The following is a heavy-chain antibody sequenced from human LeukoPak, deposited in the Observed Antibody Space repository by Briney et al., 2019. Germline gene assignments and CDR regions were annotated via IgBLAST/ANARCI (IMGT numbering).Heavy chain of an antibody. J-gene: IGHJ4*02. V-gene: IGHV4-34*01. D-gene: IGHD2-2*01. CDR2: INHSGST. Sequence: GXXLEWIGEINHSGSTNYNPSLKSRVTISVDMSKNQFSLKLSSVTAADTAVYYCARVSIPAADFDYWGQGTLVTVSS. CDR3: ARVSIPAADFDY.